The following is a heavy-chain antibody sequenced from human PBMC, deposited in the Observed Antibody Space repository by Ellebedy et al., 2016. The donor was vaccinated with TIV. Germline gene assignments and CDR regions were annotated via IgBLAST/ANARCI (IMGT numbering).Heavy chain of an antibody. Sequence: GESLKISCAASGFTLSTYWMTWVRQAPGKGLEWVANIKQDGSETYYVDSVKGRFTISRDNAKKSVYLQMNSLRAEDMAVYYCARFAVPSFNGNYYNDAFDIWGQGTMVTVSS. CDR1: GFTLSTYW. CDR3: ARFAVPSFNGNYYNDAFDI. D-gene: IGHD1-26*01. V-gene: IGHV3-7*02. CDR2: IKQDGSET. J-gene: IGHJ3*02.